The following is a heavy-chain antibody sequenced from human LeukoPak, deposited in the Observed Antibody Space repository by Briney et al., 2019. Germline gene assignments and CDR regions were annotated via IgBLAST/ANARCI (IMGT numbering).Heavy chain of an antibody. CDR1: GFTFSDYY. Sequence: GGSLRLSCAASGFTFSDYYMSWIRQAPGKGLEWVSYISSSGFTIYYADSVKGRFTISRDNAKNSLYLQMNSLRAEDTAVYYCARCSYSGCELDYWGQGTLVTVSS. D-gene: IGHD5-12*01. CDR2: ISSSGFTI. V-gene: IGHV3-11*01. CDR3: ARCSYSGCELDY. J-gene: IGHJ4*02.